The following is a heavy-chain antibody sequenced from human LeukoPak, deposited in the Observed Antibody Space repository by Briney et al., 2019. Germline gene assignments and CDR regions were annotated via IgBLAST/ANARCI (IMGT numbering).Heavy chain of an antibody. CDR3: AREVAIGVSGWLSPRWFDP. Sequence: GGSLRLSCAASGFTFSSYVMVWVRQAPGKGLEWVSTIAAIDGTTHYADSVQGRFTISRDNSKNTLYLQMNSLRAEDTAVYYCAREVAIGVSGWLSPRWFDPWGQGTLVAVSS. CDR1: GFTFSSYV. D-gene: IGHD6-19*01. J-gene: IGHJ5*02. V-gene: IGHV3-23*01. CDR2: IAAIDGTT.